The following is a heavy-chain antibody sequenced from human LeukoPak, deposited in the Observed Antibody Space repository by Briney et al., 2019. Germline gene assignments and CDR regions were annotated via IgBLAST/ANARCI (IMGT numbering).Heavy chain of an antibody. CDR2: ISSSSYI. Sequence: SGGSLRLSCAASGFTFSSYSMNWVRQAPGKGLEWVSSISSSSYIYYADSVKGRFTISRDNAKNSLYLQMNSLRAEDTAVYYCARDQLTMVRTTSDDYWGQGTLVTVSS. D-gene: IGHD3-10*01. CDR1: GFTFSSYS. CDR3: ARDQLTMVRTTSDDY. V-gene: IGHV3-21*01. J-gene: IGHJ4*02.